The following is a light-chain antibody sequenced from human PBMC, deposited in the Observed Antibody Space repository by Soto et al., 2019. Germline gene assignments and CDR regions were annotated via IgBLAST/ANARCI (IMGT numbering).Light chain of an antibody. V-gene: IGKV3-11*01. CDR1: QSVTNF. J-gene: IGKJ1*01. CDR2: NAS. Sequence: EIVLTQSPGTLSLSPGERATLYCRPSQSVTNFLAWYQQKPDQSPGLLIYNASHRATGIPARFSGSGSGTDFTLTISSLEPEDFAVYYCQQRYRWPETFSQGTKV. CDR3: QQRYRWPET.